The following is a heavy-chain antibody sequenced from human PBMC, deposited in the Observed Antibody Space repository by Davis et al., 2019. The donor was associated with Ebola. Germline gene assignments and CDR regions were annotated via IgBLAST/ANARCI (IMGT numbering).Heavy chain of an antibody. J-gene: IGHJ5*02. D-gene: IGHD4-23*01. CDR1: GYTFTSYG. CDR2: ISAYNGNT. V-gene: IGHV1-18*01. CDR3: ARGSVVTPLDNWFDP. Sequence: ASVKVSCKASGYTFTSYGISWVRQAPGQGLEWMGWISAYNGNTNYAQKLQGRVTMTTDTSTSTAYMELRSLRSDDTAVYYCARGSVVTPLDNWFDPWGQGTLVTVSS.